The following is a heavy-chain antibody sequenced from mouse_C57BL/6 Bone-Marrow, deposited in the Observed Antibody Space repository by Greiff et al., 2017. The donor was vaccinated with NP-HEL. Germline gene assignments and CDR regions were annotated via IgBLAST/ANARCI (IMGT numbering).Heavy chain of an antibody. Sequence: ESGPGLVKPSQSLSLTCSVTGYSITSGYYWNWIRQFPGNKLEWMGYISYDGSNDYNPSLKNRISITRDTSKNQFFLKLNSVTTEDTATYYCARRGNYEGFAYWGQGTLVTVSA. CDR1: GYSITSGYY. V-gene: IGHV3-6*01. J-gene: IGHJ3*01. CDR2: ISYDGSN. D-gene: IGHD2-1*01. CDR3: ARRGNYEGFAY.